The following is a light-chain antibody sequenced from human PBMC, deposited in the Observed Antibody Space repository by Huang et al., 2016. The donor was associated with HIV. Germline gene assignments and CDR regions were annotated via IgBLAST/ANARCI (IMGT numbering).Light chain of an antibody. V-gene: IGKV3-15*01. Sequence: EIVMTQSPASLSVSPGERATLSCRASQSVTTSVAWYQQRPGQAPRLLIYDSSPRATGCPARFSGGGSGTEFTLTISSLQSEDVAVYYCHQYNAWQTFGQGTKLQIK. CDR3: HQYNAWQT. CDR1: QSVTTS. J-gene: IGKJ2*01. CDR2: DSS.